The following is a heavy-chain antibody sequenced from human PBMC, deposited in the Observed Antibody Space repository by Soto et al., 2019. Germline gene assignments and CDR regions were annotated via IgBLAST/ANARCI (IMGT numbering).Heavy chain of an antibody. CDR1: GYSFTNYW. V-gene: IGHV5-51*01. J-gene: IGHJ6*02. CDR3: ATPSGDCSGGSCYEGPPYGMDV. CDR2: IYPGDSDT. Sequence: PGESLKISCKVSGYSFTNYWIAWVRQMPGKGLEWMGIIYPGDSDTNYSPSFQGHVTISADKSISTAYLQWSSLKASDTAMYYCATPSGDCSGGSCYEGPPYGMDVWGQGTTVT. D-gene: IGHD2-15*01.